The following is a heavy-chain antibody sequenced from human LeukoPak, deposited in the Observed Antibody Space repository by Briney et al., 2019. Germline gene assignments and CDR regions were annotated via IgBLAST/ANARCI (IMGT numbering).Heavy chain of an antibody. V-gene: IGHV1-18*01. CDR1: GYTFTSYG. D-gene: IGHD1-26*01. J-gene: IGHJ4*02. CDR3: ARDCKWELLNLFDY. CDR2: ISAYNGNT. Sequence: ASVKVSCKAPGYTFTSYGISWVRQAPGQGLEWMGWISAYNGNTNYAQKLQGRVTMTTDTSTSTAYMELRSLRSDDTAVYSSARDCKWELLNLFDYWGQGTLVTVSS.